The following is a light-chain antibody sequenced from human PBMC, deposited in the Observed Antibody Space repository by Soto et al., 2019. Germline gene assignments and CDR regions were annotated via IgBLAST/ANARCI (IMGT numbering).Light chain of an antibody. CDR3: QQYNIWPYT. CDR1: QSINSN. CDR2: GPS. Sequence: EIVMTQSPATLSVSPGERATVSCRASQSINSNLAWYQQKPGQAPRLLIYGPSARATGIPARFSGSGSGTEFTITISSLQSEDFAVYYCQQYNIWPYTFGQGTKLEMK. J-gene: IGKJ2*01. V-gene: IGKV3-15*01.